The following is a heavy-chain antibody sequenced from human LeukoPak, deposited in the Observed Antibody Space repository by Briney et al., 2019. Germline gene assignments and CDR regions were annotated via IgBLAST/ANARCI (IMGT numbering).Heavy chain of an antibody. Sequence: NPSQTLSLTCTVSGGSISSGGYYWSWIRQHPGKGLEWIGYIYYSGSTYYNPSLKSRVTISVDTSKNQFSLKLSSVTAADTAVYYCARDEPSGSYLTYGMDVWGQGTTVTVSS. CDR1: GGSISSGGYY. J-gene: IGHJ6*02. V-gene: IGHV4-31*03. D-gene: IGHD1-26*01. CDR3: ARDEPSGSYLTYGMDV. CDR2: IYYSGST.